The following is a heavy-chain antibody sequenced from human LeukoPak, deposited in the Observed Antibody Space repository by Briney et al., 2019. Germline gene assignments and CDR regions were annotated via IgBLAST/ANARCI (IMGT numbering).Heavy chain of an antibody. D-gene: IGHD2-21*02. CDR3: ARDHYHKIHSVMVTAPDY. CDR2: INPTGGST. J-gene: IGHJ4*02. CDR1: GYTFTIYY. V-gene: IGHV1-46*01. Sequence: ASVKVSCKASGYTFTIYYIHWVRQAPGEGLEWMGIINPTGGSTSYAQKFQGRVTMTRDTSTSTVYMELSSLRSEDTAVYYCARDHYHKIHSVMVTAPDYWGQETLVIVSS.